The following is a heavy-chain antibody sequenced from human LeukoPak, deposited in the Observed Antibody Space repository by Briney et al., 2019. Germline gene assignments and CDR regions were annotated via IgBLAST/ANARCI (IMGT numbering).Heavy chain of an antibody. CDR3: AKALHYYDSSASVFDY. CDR1: GFTFSSYG. V-gene: IGHV3-30*18. CDR2: ISYDGSNK. J-gene: IGHJ4*02. D-gene: IGHD3-22*01. Sequence: GGSLRLSCAASGFTFSSYGMHWVRQAPGKGLEWVAVISYDGSNKYYADSVKGRFTISRDNSKNTLYLQMNSLRPEDTAVYYCAKALHYYDSSASVFDYWGQGTLVTVSS.